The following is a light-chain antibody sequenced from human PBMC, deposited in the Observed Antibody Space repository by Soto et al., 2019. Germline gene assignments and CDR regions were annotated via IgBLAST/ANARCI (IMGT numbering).Light chain of an antibody. V-gene: IGKV2-28*01. CDR1: QSLLHSNGYNY. CDR2: LGS. CDR3: MQALQTPS. J-gene: IGKJ4*01. Sequence: DIVMTQSPLSLPVTPGEPASISCRSSQSLLHSNGYNYLDWYLQKPGQSPQLLIYLGSNRASGDRDRGSGSGAGTDFTLKISRVEAEDVGVYYCMQALQTPSFGGGTKVEIK.